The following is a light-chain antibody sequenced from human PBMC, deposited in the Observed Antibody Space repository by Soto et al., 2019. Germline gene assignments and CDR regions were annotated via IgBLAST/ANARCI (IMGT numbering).Light chain of an antibody. CDR1: QSVGSSY. V-gene: IGKV3-20*01. Sequence: EVVLTQSPGTLSLSPGERATLSCRASQSVGSSYLAWYQQKPGQAPRLLIFGVSSRATGVPDRFSGCGSGTDFTLTISRLEPEDFAVYSCQQYGESPWTFGQGTKVEIK. CDR3: QQYGESPWT. CDR2: GVS. J-gene: IGKJ1*01.